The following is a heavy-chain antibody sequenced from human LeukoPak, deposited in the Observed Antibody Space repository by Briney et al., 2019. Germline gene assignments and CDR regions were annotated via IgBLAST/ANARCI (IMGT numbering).Heavy chain of an antibody. D-gene: IGHD3-10*01. J-gene: IGHJ4*02. CDR3: AREGSALRDLNYFDF. CDR1: GYTFTSYG. CDR2: ISAYNGNT. V-gene: IGHV1-18*01. Sequence: ASVKVSRKASGYTFTSYGISWVRQAPGQGLEWMAWISAYNGNTDYAQKLQDRVTMTTDTSTSTAYVELRSLRSDDTAVYYCAREGSALRDLNYFDFWGQGTLVTVSS.